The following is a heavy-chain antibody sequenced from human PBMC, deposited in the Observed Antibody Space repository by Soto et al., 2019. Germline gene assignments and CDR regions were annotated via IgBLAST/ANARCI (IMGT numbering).Heavy chain of an antibody. J-gene: IGHJ4*02. CDR3: AKDDTSGYYYIDY. D-gene: IGHD3-22*01. Sequence: GGSLRLSCAASGFIFSSFSMHWVRQAPGKGLEWVALIWYDGSQKYYADSVKGRYTISRDNSKNTLYLEMNSLTAEDTAVYYCAKDDTSGYYYIDYCGQGTLVTVSS. V-gene: IGHV3-30*02. CDR1: GFIFSSFS. CDR2: IWYDGSQK.